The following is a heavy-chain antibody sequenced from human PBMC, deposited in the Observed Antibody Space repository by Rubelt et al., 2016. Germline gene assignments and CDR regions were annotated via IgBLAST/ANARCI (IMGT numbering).Heavy chain of an antibody. CDR1: GGSISSGGYY. CDR3: ARDSGSGSYYINWFDP. V-gene: IGHV4-31*03. D-gene: IGHD3-10*01. J-gene: IGHJ5*02. Sequence: QVQLQESGPGLVKPSQTLSLTCTVSGGSISSGGYYWSWIRQHPGKGLEWIGYIYYSGSTYYNPSLTSRVTISVDTSKNQFSLKLGSVTAADTAVYYCARDSGSGSYYINWFDPWGQGTLVTVSS. CDR2: IYYSGST.